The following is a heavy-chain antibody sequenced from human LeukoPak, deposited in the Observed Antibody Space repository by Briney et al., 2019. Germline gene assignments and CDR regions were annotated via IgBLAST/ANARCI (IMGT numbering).Heavy chain of an antibody. CDR1: GDSITSSSYY. J-gene: IGHJ5*02. CDR3: ARGKKIQLWFDSVGRWFDP. V-gene: IGHV4-39*01. D-gene: IGHD5-18*01. CDR2: IYYCGAT. Sequence: SETLSLTCSVSGDSITSSSYYWGWIRQPPGKGLEWIGRIYYCGATYYNPSLKSQVTLSVDTSKNQFSLKLSSVTAADTAVYYCARGKKIQLWFDSVGRWFDPWGQGTLVTVSS.